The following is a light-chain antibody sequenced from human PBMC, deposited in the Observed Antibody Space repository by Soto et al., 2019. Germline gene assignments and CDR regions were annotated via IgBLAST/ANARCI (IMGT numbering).Light chain of an antibody. V-gene: IGLV2-14*01. CDR3: SSYTGSSTLYV. CDR2: EVS. J-gene: IGLJ1*01. Sequence: QSVLTQPASVSGSPGQSITISCTGTSSDVGGFDYVSWYQQHPGKAPKLMIYEVSKRPSGVSNRFSGSKSGNTAYLTISGLQAEDEADYYCSSYTGSSTLYVFGTGTKVTVL. CDR1: SSDVGGFDY.